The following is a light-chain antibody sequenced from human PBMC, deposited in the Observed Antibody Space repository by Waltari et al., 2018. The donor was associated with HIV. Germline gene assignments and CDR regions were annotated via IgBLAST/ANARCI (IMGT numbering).Light chain of an antibody. V-gene: IGLV1-44*01. Sequence: QSVLTQPPSASGTPGQRVTISCSGSSSNIGSNTVDWYRHLPGTAPKLVVHTNSQRPSGVPDRFSGSNSGTSASLAISGLQSEDEADYYCAAWDDSLSGRVFGGGTKLTVL. CDR1: SSNIGSNT. CDR3: AAWDDSLSGRV. CDR2: TNS. J-gene: IGLJ3*02.